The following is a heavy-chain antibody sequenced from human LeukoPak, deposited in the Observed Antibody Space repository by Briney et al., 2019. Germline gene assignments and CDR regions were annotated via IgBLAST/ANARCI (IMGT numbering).Heavy chain of an antibody. V-gene: IGHV4-39*01. CDR3: ARHKVLRVVAGTLAHWFDP. D-gene: IGHD6-19*01. CDR1: GGSISSSSYY. CDR2: IYYSGST. Sequence: SETLSPTCTVSGGSISSSSYYWGWLRQPPGKGLEGIGSIYYSGSTYYNPSLKSRVTISVDTSKNQFSLKLSSVTAADTAVYYCARHKVLRVVAGTLAHWFDPWGQGTLVTVSS. J-gene: IGHJ5*02.